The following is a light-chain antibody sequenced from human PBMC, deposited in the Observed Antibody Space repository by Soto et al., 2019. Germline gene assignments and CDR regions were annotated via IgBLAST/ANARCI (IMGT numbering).Light chain of an antibody. J-gene: IGKJ5*01. CDR3: QQYHSYPIT. Sequence: DIQMTQSPSSLSASVGDRVTITCLASQDITNYLDWFQQKPGKAPQSLIYTASSLQSGVPSRFSGSGSGTDFTLTISSLQPEDFATYYCQQYHSYPITFGQGTRLEIK. V-gene: IGKV1-16*01. CDR1: QDITNY. CDR2: TAS.